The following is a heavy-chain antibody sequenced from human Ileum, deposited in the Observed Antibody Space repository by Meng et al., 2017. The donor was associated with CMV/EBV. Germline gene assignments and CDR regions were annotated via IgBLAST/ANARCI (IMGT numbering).Heavy chain of an antibody. V-gene: IGHV3-74*01. CDR2: INSDGSST. D-gene: IGHD5-12*01. J-gene: IGHJ4*02. CDR1: GFTFSSYW. Sequence: AYGFTFSSYWMPWVRQAPGKGLVWVSRINSDGSSTSYADSVKGRFTISRDNAKNTLYLQMNSLRAEDTAVYYCARDSRGYSGYDIDYWGQGTLVTVSS. CDR3: ARDSRGYSGYDIDY.